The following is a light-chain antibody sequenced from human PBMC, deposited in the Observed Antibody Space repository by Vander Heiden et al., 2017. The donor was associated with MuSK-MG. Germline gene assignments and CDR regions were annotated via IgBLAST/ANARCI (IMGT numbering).Light chain of an antibody. J-gene: IGLJ1*01. V-gene: IGLV1-40*01. Sequence: QSVLTQPPSVSGAPGQRVTISCTGSSSNIGAGYDVHWYQQVPGTAPKLLIYGDINRPSGVPDRFSGSKSGTSASLAITGLQAEDEADYYCQSFDSSLSGCVFGIGTKVTVL. CDR2: GDI. CDR1: SSNIGAGYD. CDR3: QSFDSSLSGCV.